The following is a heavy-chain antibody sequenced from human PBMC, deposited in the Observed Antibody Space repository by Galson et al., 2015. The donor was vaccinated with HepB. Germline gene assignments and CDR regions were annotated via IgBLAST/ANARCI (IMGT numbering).Heavy chain of an antibody. J-gene: IGHJ4*02. Sequence: SLRLSCAASGFTFSSYVMHWVRQAPGKGLEWVSAISGSGGSTYYADSVKGRFTISRDNSKNTLYLQMNSLRAEDTAVYYCAKGDIVVVPAANLFDYWGQGTLVTVSS. CDR2: ISGSGGST. V-gene: IGHV3-23*01. CDR1: GFTFSSYV. D-gene: IGHD2-2*01. CDR3: AKGDIVVVPAANLFDY.